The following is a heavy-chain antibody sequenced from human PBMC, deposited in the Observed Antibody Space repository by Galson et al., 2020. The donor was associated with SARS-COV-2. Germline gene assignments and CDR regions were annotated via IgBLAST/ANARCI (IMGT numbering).Heavy chain of an antibody. CDR3: ARDLTTVTAYYFDY. Sequence: GESLKISCAASGFTFSSYSMNWVRQAPGKGLEWVSSISSSSSYIYYADSVKGRFTISRDNAKNSLYLQMNSLRAEDTAVYYCARDLTTVTAYYFDYWGQGTLVTVSS. J-gene: IGHJ4*02. D-gene: IGHD4-4*01. V-gene: IGHV3-21*01. CDR1: GFTFSSYS. CDR2: ISSSSSYI.